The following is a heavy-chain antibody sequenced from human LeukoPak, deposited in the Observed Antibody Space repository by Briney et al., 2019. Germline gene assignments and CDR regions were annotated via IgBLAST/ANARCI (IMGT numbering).Heavy chain of an antibody. CDR1: GGSISSSSYY. V-gene: IGHV4-61*01. Sequence: SETLSLTCTVSGGSISSSSYYWSWIRQPPGKGLEWIGYIYYSGSTNYNPSLKSRVTISVDTSKNQFSLKLSSVTAADTAVYYCARDFRDSSGYYIYYFDYWGQGTLVTVSS. CDR2: IYYSGST. D-gene: IGHD3-22*01. J-gene: IGHJ4*02. CDR3: ARDFRDSSGYYIYYFDY.